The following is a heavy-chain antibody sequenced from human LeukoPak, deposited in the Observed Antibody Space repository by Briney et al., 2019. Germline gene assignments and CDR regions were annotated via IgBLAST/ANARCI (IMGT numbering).Heavy chain of an antibody. CDR2: IIPIFGTA. D-gene: IGHD1-26*01. Sequence: SVKVSCKASRGTFSSYAISWVRQAPGQGLEWMGGIIPIFGTANYAQKFQGRVTITTDESTSTAYMELSSLRSEDTAVYYCARESRWELPDAFDIWGQGTMVTVSS. CDR3: ARESRWELPDAFDI. J-gene: IGHJ3*02. V-gene: IGHV1-69*05. CDR1: RGTFSSYA.